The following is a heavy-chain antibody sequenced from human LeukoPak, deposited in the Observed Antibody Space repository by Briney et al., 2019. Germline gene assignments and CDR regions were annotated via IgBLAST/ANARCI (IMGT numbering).Heavy chain of an antibody. CDR2: VNLQGST. Sequence: SETLSLTCTVSGASISAYYWGWIRQPPGKGLEWIGEVNLQGSTNYNPSLKSRVAISVDKSENHISLKLTSVTAADTAVYYCAREGGPYRPLDYSGQGTLVTVAS. CDR3: AREGGPYRPLDY. J-gene: IGHJ4*02. V-gene: IGHV4-34*01. CDR1: GASISAYY.